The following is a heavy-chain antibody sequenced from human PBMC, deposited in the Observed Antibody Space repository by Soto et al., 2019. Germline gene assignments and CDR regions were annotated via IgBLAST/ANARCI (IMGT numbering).Heavy chain of an antibody. J-gene: IGHJ6*02. V-gene: IGHV4-30-2*01. CDR1: GGSISSGGYS. CDR2: IYHSGST. Sequence: PSETLSLTCAVSGGSISSGGYSWSWIRQPPGKGLEWIGYIYHSGSTYYNPSLKSRVTISVDRSKNQFSLKLSSVTAADTAVYYCARVLGRDTAMVYYYYGMDVWGQGTTVTVSS. CDR3: ARVLGRDTAMVYYYYGMDV. D-gene: IGHD5-18*01.